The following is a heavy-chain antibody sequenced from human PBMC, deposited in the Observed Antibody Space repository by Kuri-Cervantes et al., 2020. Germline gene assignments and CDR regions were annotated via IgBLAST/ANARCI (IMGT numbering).Heavy chain of an antibody. J-gene: IGHJ4*02. CDR2: ISSSSSYI. CDR1: GFTFSSYS. CDR3: AKPGHYYDSSGYYNYFDY. Sequence: GGSLRLSCAASGFTFSSYSMNWVRQAPGKGLEWVSSISSSSSYIYYADSVKGRFTISRDNAKNSLYLQMNSLRAEDTAVYYCAKPGHYYDSSGYYNYFDYWGQGTLVTVSS. D-gene: IGHD3-22*01. V-gene: IGHV3-21*01.